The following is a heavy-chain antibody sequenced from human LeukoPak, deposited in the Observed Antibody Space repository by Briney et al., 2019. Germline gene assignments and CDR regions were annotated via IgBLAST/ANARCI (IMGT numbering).Heavy chain of an antibody. D-gene: IGHD6-25*01. CDR2: IFPIFGTA. J-gene: IGHJ6*03. CDR3: ARDLPTYSSVRNYYYYYMDV. Sequence: ASVKVSCKASGGTFSSYAISWVRQAPGQGLEWMGGIFPIFGTANYAQKFQGRVTITADKSTSTAYMDLSSLRSEDTAVYYCARDLPTYSSVRNYYYYYMDVWGKGTTVTVSS. V-gene: IGHV1-69*06. CDR1: GGTFSSYA.